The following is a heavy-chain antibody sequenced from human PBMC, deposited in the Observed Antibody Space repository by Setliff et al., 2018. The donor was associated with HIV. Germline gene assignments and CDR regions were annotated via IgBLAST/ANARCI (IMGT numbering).Heavy chain of an antibody. CDR2: IKQDGSEE. Sequence: PGGSLRLSCAGSGFTFNAYWMTWVRQAPGKGLEWVAHIKQDGSEEYYVDSLKGRITISRDNAENSLYLQMKSLRAADTAVYYCARHLAEADRYRFSRVHGALKYWGQGALVTVSS. CDR3: ARHLAEADRYRFSRVHGALKY. V-gene: IGHV3-7*01. D-gene: IGHD3-16*02. J-gene: IGHJ4*02. CDR1: GFTFNAYW.